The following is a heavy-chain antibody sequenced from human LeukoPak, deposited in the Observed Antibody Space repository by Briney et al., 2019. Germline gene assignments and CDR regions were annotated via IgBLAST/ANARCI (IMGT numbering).Heavy chain of an antibody. D-gene: IGHD2-15*01. CDR1: GYSFTTYW. CDR2: IYPGDSDT. J-gene: IGHJ3*02. V-gene: IGHV5-51*01. CDR3: ARRGDCSGGSCYSEGAFDI. Sequence: ESLKISCKVSGYSFTTYWIGWVRQLPGKGLEWMGIIYPGDSDTRYSPSFQGQVTISADKSISTAYLQWSSLKASDTAMYYCARRGDCSGGSCYSEGAFDIWGQGTMVTVSS.